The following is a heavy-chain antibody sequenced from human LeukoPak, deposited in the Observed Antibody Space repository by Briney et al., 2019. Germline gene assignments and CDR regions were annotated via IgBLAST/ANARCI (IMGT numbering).Heavy chain of an antibody. J-gene: IGHJ4*02. CDR2: IYYSGST. CDR1: GGSISSSSYY. Sequence: SETLPLTCTVSGGSISSSSYYWGWIRQPPGKGLEWIGSIYYSGSTYYNPSLKSRVTISVDTSKNQFSLKVNSVTAADTALYYCARDGRYFDYWGQGTLVTVSS. CDR3: ARDGRYFDY. V-gene: IGHV4-39*07.